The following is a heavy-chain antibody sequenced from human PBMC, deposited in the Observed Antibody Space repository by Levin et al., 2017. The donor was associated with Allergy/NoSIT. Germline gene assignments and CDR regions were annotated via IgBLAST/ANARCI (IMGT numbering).Heavy chain of an antibody. Sequence: SCTASGFSFGDYAMSWVRQAPGKGLECIGFIRSQADGGTTEYAASVKGRFTISRDNFRSIAYLQMNSLTAEDTAVYYCARESSNYYYYMDVWGKGTTVTVSS. CDR3: ARESSNYYYYMDV. CDR2: IRSQADGGTT. V-gene: IGHV3-49*04. CDR1: GFSFGDYA. J-gene: IGHJ6*03. D-gene: IGHD6-19*01.